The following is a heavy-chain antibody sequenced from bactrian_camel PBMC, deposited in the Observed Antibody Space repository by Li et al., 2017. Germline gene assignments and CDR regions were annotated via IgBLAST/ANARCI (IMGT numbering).Heavy chain of an antibody. Sequence: QVQLVESGGGLVQPGGSLRLSCVVSGHSRGSNCVGWYRLPPGRAPAEREGIAAIRRSGGETWYAGSVKGRFAISQDSARNTVYLLMNSLKPEDTASYYCAANKLSNRNCRPGYTDYDYWGQGTQVTVS. CDR2: IRRSGGET. V-gene: IGHV3S53*01. CDR3: AANKLSNRNCRPGYTDYDY. D-gene: IGHD7*01. CDR1: GHSRGSNC. J-gene: IGHJ4*01.